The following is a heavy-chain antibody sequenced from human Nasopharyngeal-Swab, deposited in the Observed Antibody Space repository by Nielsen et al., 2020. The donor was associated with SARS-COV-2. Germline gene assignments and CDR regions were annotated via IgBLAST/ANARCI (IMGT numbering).Heavy chain of an antibody. J-gene: IGHJ6*02. CDR2: VNTNTGYS. CDR1: GYTFTSYA. V-gene: IGHV7-4-1*02. D-gene: IGHD1-26*01. CDR3: ARPGWEPYTYYYYGMDV. Sequence: ASVKVSCKASGYTFTSYAMNWARQAPGKGLAWMGWVNTNTGYSTYAQGFSGRFVFSLDTSVSTAYLQISSLKAEDTAVYYCARPGWEPYTYYYYGMDVWGQGTTVTVSS.